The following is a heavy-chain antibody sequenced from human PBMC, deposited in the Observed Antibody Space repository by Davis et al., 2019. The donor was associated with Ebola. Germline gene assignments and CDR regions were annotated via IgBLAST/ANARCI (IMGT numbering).Heavy chain of an antibody. D-gene: IGHD6-19*01. Sequence: SVKVSCKASGGTFSSYAISWVRQAPGQGLEWMGGIIPIFGTANYAQKFQGRVTITRDTSASTAYMELSSLRSEDTAVYYCASDIAVAGTSYYYYGMDVWGQGTTVTVSS. CDR3: ASDIAVAGTSYYYYGMDV. V-gene: IGHV1-69*05. CDR1: GGTFSSYA. CDR2: IIPIFGTA. J-gene: IGHJ6*02.